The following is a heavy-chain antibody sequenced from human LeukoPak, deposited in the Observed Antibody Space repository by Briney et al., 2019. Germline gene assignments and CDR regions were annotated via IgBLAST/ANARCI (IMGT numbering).Heavy chain of an antibody. V-gene: IGHV4-31*11. CDR3: AREHEGSIVVANDAFDI. J-gene: IGHJ3*02. CDR1: GGSFSGFY. Sequence: SETLSLTRAVYGGSFSGFYWSWIRQHPGKGLEWIGYIYYSGSTYYNPSLKSRVTISVDTSKNQFSLKLSSVTAADTAVYYCAREHEGSIVVANDAFDIWGQGTMVTVSS. CDR2: IYYSGST. D-gene: IGHD3-22*01.